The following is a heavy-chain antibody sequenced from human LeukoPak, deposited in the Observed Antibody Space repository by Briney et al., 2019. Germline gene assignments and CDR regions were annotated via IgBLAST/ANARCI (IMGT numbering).Heavy chain of an antibody. CDR3: ARRYGSFDY. Sequence: SETLSLTCSVSGGSISSSSYHWDWIRQPPGKGLEWIGSLYYSGSTCCNPSLKTRVTISVGTSKNQFSLKLSSVTAADTAVYYCARRYGSFDYWGQGTLVTVSS. CDR1: GGSISSSSYH. CDR2: LYYSGST. J-gene: IGHJ4*02. D-gene: IGHD2-15*01. V-gene: IGHV4-39*01.